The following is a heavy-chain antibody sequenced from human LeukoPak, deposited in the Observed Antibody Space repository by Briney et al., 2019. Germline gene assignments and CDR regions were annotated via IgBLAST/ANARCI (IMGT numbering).Heavy chain of an antibody. CDR1: GYTFTSYY. D-gene: IGHD6-19*01. CDR2: INPSGGST. V-gene: IGHV1-46*01. Sequence: ASVKVSCKASGYTFTSYYMHWVRQAPGQGLEWLGIINPSGGSTSYAQKFQGRVTITADKSTSTAYMKLSSLRSEDTAVYYCARPVHSSGWYGDDAFDIWGQGTMVTVSS. CDR3: ARPVHSSGWYGDDAFDI. J-gene: IGHJ3*02.